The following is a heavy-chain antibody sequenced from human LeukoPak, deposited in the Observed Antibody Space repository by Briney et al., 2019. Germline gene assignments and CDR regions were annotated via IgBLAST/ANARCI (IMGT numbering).Heavy chain of an antibody. CDR2: VSGSSDTT. V-gene: IGHV3-23*01. J-gene: IGHJ4*02. CDR3: AKGPIVPVATYFFDN. D-gene: IGHD2-2*01. CDR1: GFTFSSYA. Sequence: GGFLRLSCAASGFTFSSYAMTWVRQAPGKGLEWVSAVSGSSDTTYYADFVKGRFTISRDNSKNTLYLQMSSLRAEDTAIYYCAKGPIVPVATYFFDNWGQGTLVIVSS.